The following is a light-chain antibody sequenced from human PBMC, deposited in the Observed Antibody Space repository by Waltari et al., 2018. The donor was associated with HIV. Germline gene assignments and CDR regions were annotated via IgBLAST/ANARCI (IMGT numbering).Light chain of an antibody. CDR3: ASWDDSLNGVI. CDR2: RSD. Sequence: QSVLTQPHSASGTPGQRVTISCPGSNSNIGTRPVTWYQQLAGSAPKLLIYRSDLRPSGVPDRFSGSKSATSASLAISGLQSEDEATYYCASWDDSLNGVIFGGGTELTVL. CDR1: NSNIGTRP. J-gene: IGLJ2*01. V-gene: IGLV1-44*01.